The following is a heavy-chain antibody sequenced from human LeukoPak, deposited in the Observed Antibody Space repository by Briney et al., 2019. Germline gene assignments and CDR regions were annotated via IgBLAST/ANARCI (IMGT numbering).Heavy chain of an antibody. CDR1: GGSISSSLYH. J-gene: IGHJ5*02. Sequence: PSETLSLTCTVSGGSISSSLYHWGWVRQSPGKNLEWLGSIYYTGTTHYNPSLKSRVTISVDTSKNQFSLNLSSVTAADTAVYYCARQEIGLRSFDPWGQGTLVTVSS. CDR2: IYYTGTT. D-gene: IGHD3/OR15-3a*01. V-gene: IGHV4-39*01. CDR3: ARQEIGLRSFDP.